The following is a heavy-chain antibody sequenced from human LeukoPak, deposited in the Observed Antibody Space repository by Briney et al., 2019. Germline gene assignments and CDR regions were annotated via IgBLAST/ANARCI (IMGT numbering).Heavy chain of an antibody. CDR1: GFTVSSNY. Sequence: AGGSLRLSCAASGFTVSSNYMSWVRQAPGKGLEWVSIIYSGGSTSYADSVKGRFTISRDNSKNTLYLQMNSLRAEDTAVYYCAREHRSGSHTAFDIWGQGTMVTVSS. V-gene: IGHV3-66*01. D-gene: IGHD1-26*01. CDR3: AREHRSGSHTAFDI. CDR2: IYSGGST. J-gene: IGHJ3*02.